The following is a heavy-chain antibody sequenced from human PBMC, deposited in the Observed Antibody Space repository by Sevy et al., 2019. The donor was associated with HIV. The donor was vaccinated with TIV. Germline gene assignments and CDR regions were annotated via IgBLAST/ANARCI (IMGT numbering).Heavy chain of an antibody. D-gene: IGHD5-12*01. V-gene: IGHV3-33*01. CDR1: GFTFSSYG. J-gene: IGHJ5*02. CDR2: IWYDGSNK. CDR3: ARDLCSGYENWFDP. Sequence: GGSLRLSCAASGFTFSSYGMHWVRQAPGKGLEWVAVIWYDGSNKYYADSVKGRFTISRDNSKNTLYLQMNSLRAEDTAVYSCARDLCSGYENWFDPWGQGTLVTVSS.